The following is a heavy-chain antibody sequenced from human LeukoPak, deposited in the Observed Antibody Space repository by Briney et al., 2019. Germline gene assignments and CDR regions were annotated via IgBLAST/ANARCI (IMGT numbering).Heavy chain of an antibody. D-gene: IGHD1-1*01. CDR2: IYSGGST. V-gene: IGHV3-53*01. Sequence: GGSLRLSCAASGFTVSSNYMSWVRQAPGKGLEWVSVIYSGGSTYYADSVKGRFTISRDTSKNTLYLQMNSLRAEDTAVYYCAKTGTPWYYFGYWGQGTLVTVSS. CDR1: GFTVSSNY. CDR3: AKTGTPWYYFGY. J-gene: IGHJ4*02.